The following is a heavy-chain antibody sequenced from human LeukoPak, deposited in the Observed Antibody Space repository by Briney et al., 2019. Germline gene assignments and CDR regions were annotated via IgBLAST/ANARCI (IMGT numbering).Heavy chain of an antibody. D-gene: IGHD2-15*01. CDR1: GFTFSSHW. CDR3: ARGVYSIDY. CDR2: IRGDGTEI. J-gene: IGHJ4*02. V-gene: IGHV3-7*01. Sequence: QAGGSLKLSCAASGFTFSSHWMNWVREAPGKGLEWVANIRGDGTEIYYMDSVKGRFTISRDNAKNSLYLQMNSLRAEDTAVYYCARGVYSIDYWGQGTLVTVSS.